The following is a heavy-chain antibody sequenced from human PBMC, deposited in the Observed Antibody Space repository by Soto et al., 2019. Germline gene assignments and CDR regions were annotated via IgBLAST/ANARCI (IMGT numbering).Heavy chain of an antibody. V-gene: IGHV3-30-3*01. CDR2: ISYDGSNK. J-gene: IGHJ4*02. Sequence: QVQLVESGGGVVQPGRSLRLSCAASGFTFSSYAMHWVRQAPGKGLEWVAVISYDGSNKYYADSVKGRFTISRDNSKNTLYLQRNSLRAADTAVYYCARGGIAVAGRPFDYWGQGTLVTVSS. CDR3: ARGGIAVAGRPFDY. CDR1: GFTFSSYA. D-gene: IGHD6-19*01.